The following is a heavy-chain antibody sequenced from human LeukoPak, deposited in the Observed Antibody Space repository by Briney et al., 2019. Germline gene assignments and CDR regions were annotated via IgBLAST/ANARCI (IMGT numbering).Heavy chain of an antibody. Sequence: PSETLSLTCTVSGGSISSYYWNWIRQPPGKGLEWIGYIYYSGSTNYNPSLKSRVTISVDTSKNQFSLKLSSVTAADTAVYYCARARASEVFWWNNYYYYGMDVWGQGTTVTVSS. CDR1: GGSISSYY. J-gene: IGHJ6*02. CDR3: ARARASEVFWWNNYYYYGMDV. D-gene: IGHD2-8*02. V-gene: IGHV4-59*01. CDR2: IYYSGST.